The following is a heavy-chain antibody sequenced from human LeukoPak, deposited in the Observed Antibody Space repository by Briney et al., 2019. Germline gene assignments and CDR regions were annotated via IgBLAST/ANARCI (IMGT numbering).Heavy chain of an antibody. V-gene: IGHV4-61*01. Sequence: SETLSLTCAVSGYSISSGYYWGWIRQPPGEGLEWIGYTYDSESTNYNPSLERRVTISVDTSKSQFSLKLSSVTAADTAVYYCARERGGKSYGYSMLDYWGQGTLVTVSS. D-gene: IGHD3-16*01. J-gene: IGHJ4*02. CDR3: ARERGGKSYGYSMLDY. CDR2: TYDSEST. CDR1: GYSISSGYY.